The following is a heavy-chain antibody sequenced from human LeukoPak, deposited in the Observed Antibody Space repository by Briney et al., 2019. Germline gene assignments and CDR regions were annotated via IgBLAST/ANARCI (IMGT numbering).Heavy chain of an antibody. CDR1: GYTFTSYY. CDR2: INPSGGST. D-gene: IGHD2-2*02. V-gene: IGHV1-46*01. J-gene: IGHJ3*02. Sequence: GASVKVSCKASGYTFTSYYMHWVRQAPGQGLEWMGIINPSGGSTSYAQKFQGRVTMTRDTSTSTVYMELSSLRSEDTAVYYCARPGYCSSTSCYRAGAFDIWGQGTMVTVSS. CDR3: ARPGYCSSTSCYRAGAFDI.